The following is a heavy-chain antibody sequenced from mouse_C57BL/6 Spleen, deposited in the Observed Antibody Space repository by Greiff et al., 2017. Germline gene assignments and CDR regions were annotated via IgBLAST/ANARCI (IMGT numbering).Heavy chain of an antibody. CDR2: INPNNGGT. Sequence: VQLKQSGPELVKPGASVKISCKASGYTFTDYYMNWVKQSHGKSLEWIGDINPNNGGTSYNQKFKGKATLTVDKSSSTAYMELRSLTSEDSAVYYCARGTDAYWGQGTLVTVSA. J-gene: IGHJ3*01. CDR1: GYTFTDYY. V-gene: IGHV1-26*01. D-gene: IGHD3-3*01. CDR3: ARGTDAY.